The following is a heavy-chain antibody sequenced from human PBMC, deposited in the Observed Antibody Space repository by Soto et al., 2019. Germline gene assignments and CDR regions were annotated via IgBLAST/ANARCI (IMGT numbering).Heavy chain of an antibody. D-gene: IGHD3-22*01. CDR1: GFTFSSYG. CDR3: ASSLYYYDSSGYLGHLKLDY. CDR2: ISYDGSNK. J-gene: IGHJ4*02. Sequence: QVQLVESGGGVVQPGRSLRLSCAASGFTFSSYGMHWVRQAPGKGLEWVAVISYDGSNKYYADSVQGRFTVSRDNSKTPMDLQMHSLRAEDTTVYYCASSLYYYDSSGYLGHLKLDYWGQGALVSVSS. V-gene: IGHV3-30*03.